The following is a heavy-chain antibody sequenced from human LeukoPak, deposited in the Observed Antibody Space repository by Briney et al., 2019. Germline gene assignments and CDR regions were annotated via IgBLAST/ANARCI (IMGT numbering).Heavy chain of an antibody. CDR2: FDPEDGET. CDR1: GYTLTELS. D-gene: IGHD6-19*01. V-gene: IGHV1-24*01. Sequence: ASVKVSCKVSGYTLTELSMHWVRQAPGKGLEWMGGFDPEDGETIYAQKFQGWVTMTRDTSISTAYMELSRLRSDDTAVYYCARTSSGWYPADPFDYWGQGTLVTVSS. J-gene: IGHJ4*02. CDR3: ARTSSGWYPADPFDY.